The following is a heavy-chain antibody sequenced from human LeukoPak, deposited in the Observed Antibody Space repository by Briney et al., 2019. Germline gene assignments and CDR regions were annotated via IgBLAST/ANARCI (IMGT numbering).Heavy chain of an antibody. CDR2: INPNSGGT. V-gene: IGHV1-2*02. CDR1: GYTLTGYY. CDR3: ARDEGILVTAEYYFDY. Sequence: ASVKVSCKASGYTLTGYYMHWVRQAPGQGLEWMGWINPNSGGTNYAQKFQDRVTMTRDTSISTAYMELSRLRSDDTAVYYCARDEGILVTAEYYFDYWGQGTLVTVSS. D-gene: IGHD3-9*01. J-gene: IGHJ4*02.